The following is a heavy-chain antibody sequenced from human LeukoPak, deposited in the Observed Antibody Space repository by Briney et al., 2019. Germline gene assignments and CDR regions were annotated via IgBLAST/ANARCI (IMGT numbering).Heavy chain of an antibody. J-gene: IGHJ4*01. V-gene: IGHV6-1*01. CDR3: ARTTSYSFDY. Sequence: SQTLSLTCAISGDSVSANNAGWHWLRQSPSRGLEWLGKTYHRSKWFHDYALSVRSRIALNPDTSKNQFSLQLNSVTPDDTAVYYCARTTSYSFDYWGHGTLVTVSS. D-gene: IGHD1-14*01. CDR2: TYHRSKWFH. CDR1: GDSVSANNAG.